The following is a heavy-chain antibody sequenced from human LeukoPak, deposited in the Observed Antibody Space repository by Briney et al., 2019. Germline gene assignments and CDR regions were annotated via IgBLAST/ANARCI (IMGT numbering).Heavy chain of an antibody. J-gene: IGHJ4*02. Sequence: GGSLRLSCAASGFTFSNYEMNWVRQAPGKGLDWVAYISRGGRTVDYADSVKGRFTISRDSAKDALYLQMNSLRAEDTAVYYCASQLLWFGELVDYWGQGTLVTVSS. CDR1: GFTFSNYE. CDR2: ISRGGRTV. CDR3: ASQLLWFGELVDY. D-gene: IGHD3-10*01. V-gene: IGHV3-48*03.